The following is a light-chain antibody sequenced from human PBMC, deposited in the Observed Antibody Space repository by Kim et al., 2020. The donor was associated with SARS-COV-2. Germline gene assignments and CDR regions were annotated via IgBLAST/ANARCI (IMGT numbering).Light chain of an antibody. CDR2: GAS. Sequence: EIVMTQSPATLSVSPGERATLSCRASQSVSSNLAWYQQKPGQAPRLLIYGASTRATGIPARFSGSGSGREFTLTISSLQSEDFAVYYCQQYNNWPLMYTFGQGTKLEI. CDR3: QQYNNWPLMYT. J-gene: IGKJ2*01. V-gene: IGKV3-15*01. CDR1: QSVSSN.